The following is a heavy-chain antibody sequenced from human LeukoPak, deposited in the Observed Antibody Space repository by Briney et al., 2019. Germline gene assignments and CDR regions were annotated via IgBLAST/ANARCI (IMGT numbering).Heavy chain of an antibody. CDR1: GGFISSGSYY. J-gene: IGHJ4*02. Sequence: SETLSLTCTVSGGFISSGSYYWSWIRQPAGKGLEWIGRIYTSGSTNYNPSLKSRVTISVDTSKNQFSLKLSSVTAADTAVYYCARQRTGTIYYFDYWSQGTLVTVSS. V-gene: IGHV4-61*02. CDR3: ARQRTGTIYYFDY. CDR2: IYTSGST. D-gene: IGHD1-1*01.